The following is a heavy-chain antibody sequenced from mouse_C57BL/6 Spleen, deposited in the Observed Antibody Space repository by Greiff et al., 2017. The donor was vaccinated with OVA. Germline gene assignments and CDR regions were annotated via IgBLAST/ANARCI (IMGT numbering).Heavy chain of an antibody. V-gene: IGHV5-6*01. CDR3: ARPGDYLYFDY. CDR2: ISSGGSYT. CDR1: GFTFSSYG. Sequence: EVKLMESGGDLVKPGGSLKLSCAASGFTFSSYGMSWVRQTPDKRLEWVATISSGGSYTYYPDSVKGRFTISRDNAKNTLYLQMSSLKSEDTAMYYCARPGDYLYFDYWGQGTTLTVSS. D-gene: IGHD2-4*01. J-gene: IGHJ2*01.